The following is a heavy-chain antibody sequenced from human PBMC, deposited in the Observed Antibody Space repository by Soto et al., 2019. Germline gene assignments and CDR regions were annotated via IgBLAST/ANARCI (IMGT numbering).Heavy chain of an antibody. CDR2: MNPNSGNT. D-gene: IGHD2-2*01. CDR1: GYTFTSYD. CDR3: ARGPGRYCSSTSCPLPFDP. J-gene: IGHJ5*02. Sequence: VASVKVSCKASGYTFTSYDINWVRQATGQGLEWMGWMNPNSGNTGYAQKFQGRVTMTRNTSISTAYMELSSLRSEDTAVYYCARGPGRYCSSTSCPLPFDPWGQGTLVTVSS. V-gene: IGHV1-8*01.